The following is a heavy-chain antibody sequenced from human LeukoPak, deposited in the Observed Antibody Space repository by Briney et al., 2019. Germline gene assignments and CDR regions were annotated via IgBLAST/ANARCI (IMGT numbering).Heavy chain of an antibody. J-gene: IGHJ3*02. Sequence: SETLSLTCTVSGGSISSYYCSWIRQPPGKGLEWIGYIFYSGGSNYNPSLKSRVTISVDTSKNHFSLSLSSVTAADTAVYYCARLGSTFDIWGQGTMVTVSS. D-gene: IGHD2-2*01. CDR3: ARLGSTFDI. V-gene: IGHV4-59*08. CDR2: IFYSGGS. CDR1: GGSISSYY.